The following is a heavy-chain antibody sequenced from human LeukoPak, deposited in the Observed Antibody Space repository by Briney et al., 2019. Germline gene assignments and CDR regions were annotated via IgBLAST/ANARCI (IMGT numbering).Heavy chain of an antibody. Sequence: SETLSHTCTVSGGSLSSYYWSWIRQPPGKGLEWIRYIYSRGLTRGSTNYNPSLKSRVTISVDTSKNQFSLKLSSVTAADTAVYYCARDQEYSGSYYRYFDFWGQGALVTVSS. J-gene: IGHJ4*02. D-gene: IGHD1-26*01. CDR1: GGSLSSYY. CDR2: IYSRGLTRGST. CDR3: ARDQEYSGSYYRYFDF. V-gene: IGHV4-59*01.